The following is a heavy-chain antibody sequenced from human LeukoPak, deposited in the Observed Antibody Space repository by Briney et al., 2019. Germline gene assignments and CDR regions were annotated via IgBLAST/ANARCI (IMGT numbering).Heavy chain of an antibody. J-gene: IGHJ4*02. CDR1: GGSISSYY. CDR2: IYYSGST. CDR3: AREGQTFGVVTSFDY. D-gene: IGHD3-3*01. V-gene: IGHV4-59*12. Sequence: SETLSLTCTVSGGSISSYYWSWTRQPPGKGLEWIGYIYYSGSTNYNPSLKSRVTISVDTSKNQFSLKLSSVTAADTAVYYCAREGQTFGVVTSFDYWGQGTLVTVSS.